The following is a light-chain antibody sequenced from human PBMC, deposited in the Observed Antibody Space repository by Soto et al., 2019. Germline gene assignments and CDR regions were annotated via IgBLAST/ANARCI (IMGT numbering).Light chain of an antibody. Sequence: QSVLTQPASVSGSPGQSITISCTGTSSDVGGYNYVSWYQQHPGKAPKLMIYEVSNRPSGVSNRFSGSKSGNTASLTISGLQAEDEADYYCSSYTSISTDVFGTGTKLTVL. CDR3: SSYTSISTDV. CDR1: SSDVGGYNY. J-gene: IGLJ1*01. V-gene: IGLV2-14*01. CDR2: EVS.